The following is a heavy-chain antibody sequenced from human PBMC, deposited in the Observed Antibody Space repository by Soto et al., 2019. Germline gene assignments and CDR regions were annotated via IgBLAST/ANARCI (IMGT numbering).Heavy chain of an antibody. J-gene: IGHJ6*02. CDR2: IIPIFGTA. Sequence: QVQLVQSGAEVKKPGSSVKVSCKASGGTFSSYAISWVRQAPGQGLEWMGGIIPIFGTANYAQKFQGRVTITADXXTXTXXMELSSLRSEDTAVYYCARDEEMATIGYYYYGMDVWGQGTTVTVSS. D-gene: IGHD5-12*01. V-gene: IGHV1-69*12. CDR1: GGTFSSYA. CDR3: ARDEEMATIGYYYYGMDV.